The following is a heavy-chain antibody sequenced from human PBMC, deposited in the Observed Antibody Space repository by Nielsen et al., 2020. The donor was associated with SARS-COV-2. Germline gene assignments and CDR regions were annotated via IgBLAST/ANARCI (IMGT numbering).Heavy chain of an antibody. Sequence: GESLKISCAASGFTFSNYGMHWVRQAPGKGLEWVANIKQDGSEKYYVDSVKGRFTISRDNAKNSLYLQMNSLRAEDTAVYYCASCHSSSWHFDYWGQGTLVTVSS. CDR1: GFTFSNYG. D-gene: IGHD6-13*01. J-gene: IGHJ4*02. CDR3: ASCHSSSWHFDY. V-gene: IGHV3-7*03. CDR2: IKQDGSEK.